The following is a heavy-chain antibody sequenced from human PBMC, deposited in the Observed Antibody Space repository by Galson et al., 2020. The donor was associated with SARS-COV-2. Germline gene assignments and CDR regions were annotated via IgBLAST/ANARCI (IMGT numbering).Heavy chain of an antibody. CDR3: ARIRFLEWLSYYYYMDV. D-gene: IGHD3-3*01. CDR2: ISSNSSYI. Sequence: GEYLKIHCAAPGFTFSNYSLNWVPQAPGKGPEWVSSISSNSSYIYYADPVKGRFTISRDNAKNSLYLQMNSLRAEDTAVYYCARIRFLEWLSYYYYMDVWGKGTTVTVSS. J-gene: IGHJ6*03. V-gene: IGHV3-21*01. CDR1: GFTFSNYS.